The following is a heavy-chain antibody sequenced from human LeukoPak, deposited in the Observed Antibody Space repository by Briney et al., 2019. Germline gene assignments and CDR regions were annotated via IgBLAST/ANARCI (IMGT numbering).Heavy chain of an antibody. CDR1: GFIFSSYG. J-gene: IGHJ5*02. D-gene: IGHD6-19*01. V-gene: IGHV3-48*04. CDR2: ITTSGTTL. CDR3: ARPYSSGWDNWFDP. Sequence: GGSLRLSCAASGFIFSSYGMHWVRQAPGKGLEWISYITTSGTTLDYADSVKGRFTISRDNAKNSLYLQMNSLRAEDTAVYYCARPYSSGWDNWFDPWGQGTLVTVSS.